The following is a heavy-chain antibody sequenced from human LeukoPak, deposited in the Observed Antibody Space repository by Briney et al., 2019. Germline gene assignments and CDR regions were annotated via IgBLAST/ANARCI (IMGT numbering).Heavy chain of an antibody. D-gene: IGHD5-24*01. CDR3: ARDAQMAGFDY. CDR1: GGSFSGYY. CDR2: IYHSGST. Sequence: KTSETLSLTCAVYGGSFSGYYWSWIRQPPGKGLEWIGEIYHSGSTNYNPSPKSRVTISVDKSKNQFSLKLSSVTAADTAVYYCARDAQMAGFDYWGQGTLVTVSS. J-gene: IGHJ4*02. V-gene: IGHV4-34*01.